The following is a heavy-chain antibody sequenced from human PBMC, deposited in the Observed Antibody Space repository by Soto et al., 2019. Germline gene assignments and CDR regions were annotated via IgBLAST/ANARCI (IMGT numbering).Heavy chain of an antibody. CDR2: ISSSSSTI. J-gene: IGHJ4*02. CDR3: ARAFYIWGSYRYTAYFDY. V-gene: IGHV3-48*01. Sequence: VQLVESGGGLVQPGGSLRLSCAASGFTFSSYSMNWVRQAPGKGLEWVSYISSSSSTIYYADSVKGRFTISRDNAKNSLYLQMNSLRAEDTAVYYCARAFYIWGSYRYTAYFDYWGQGTLVTVSS. CDR1: GFTFSSYS. D-gene: IGHD3-16*02.